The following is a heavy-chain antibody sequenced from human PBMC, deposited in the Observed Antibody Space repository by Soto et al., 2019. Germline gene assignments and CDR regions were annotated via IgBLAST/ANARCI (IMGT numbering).Heavy chain of an antibody. D-gene: IGHD3-3*01. V-gene: IGHV3-21*01. J-gene: IGHJ6*02. CDR3: ARDRSGPGGMDV. Sequence: EVQLVESGGGLVKPGGSLRLSCAASGFTFSSYSMNWVRQAPGKGLEWVSSISSSSSYIYYADSVKGRFTISRDNSKNSLYLQMNSLRAEDTAVYYSARDRSGPGGMDVWGQGTTVTVSS. CDR2: ISSSSSYI. CDR1: GFTFSSYS.